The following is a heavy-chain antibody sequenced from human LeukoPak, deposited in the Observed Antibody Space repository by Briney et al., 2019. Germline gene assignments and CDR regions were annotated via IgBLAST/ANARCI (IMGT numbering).Heavy chain of an antibody. CDR2: INPSDGST. D-gene: IGHD5-12*01. CDR3: ARESTFRLLRNVSDI. CDR1: GYTFTIFH. J-gene: IGHJ3*02. V-gene: IGHV1-46*01. Sequence: GASVKVSCKASGYTFTIFHIHWVRQAPGQGLEWMGMINPSDGSTNYAQKFQGRVTMTSDRSTSTVAMDLSSLRSDDTAVYYCARESTFRLLRNVSDIWGQGTTVTVSS.